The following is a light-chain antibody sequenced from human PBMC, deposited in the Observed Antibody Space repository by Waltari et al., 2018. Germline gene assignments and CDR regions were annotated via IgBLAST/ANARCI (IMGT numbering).Light chain of an antibody. Sequence: EIVLTQSPGTLSLSPGERFTLSCRASQIVGRSLTWYQQKPGQAPRLLIYDSSIRATGVPDRFSGSGSGTDFSLTISRLEPEDFAVYYCQEYVNLPETFGPGTKVEIK. V-gene: IGKV3-20*01. CDR1: QIVGRS. CDR3: QEYVNLPET. J-gene: IGKJ1*01. CDR2: DSS.